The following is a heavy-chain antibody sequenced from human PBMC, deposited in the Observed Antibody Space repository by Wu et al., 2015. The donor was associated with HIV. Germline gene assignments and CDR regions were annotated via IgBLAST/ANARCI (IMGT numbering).Heavy chain of an antibody. V-gene: IGHV1-2*02. CDR3: ARAVHYGGNQNDAFDL. J-gene: IGHJ3*01. Sequence: QVQLVQSGPEAKKPGASVKVSCKASGYTFRGYYMNWVRQAPGQGLEWMGWINPNSGDTHYTQKFQGRVTMTRDTTIRTVYMELNRLTSDDTAVYYCARAVHYGGNQNDAFDLWAKGQRSPSLQ. CDR2: INPNSGDT. D-gene: IGHD4-23*01. CDR1: GYTFRGYY.